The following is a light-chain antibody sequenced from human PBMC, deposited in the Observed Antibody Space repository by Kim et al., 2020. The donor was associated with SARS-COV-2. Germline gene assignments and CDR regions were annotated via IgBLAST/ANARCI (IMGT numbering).Light chain of an antibody. CDR1: SSDIGDSKH. J-gene: IGLJ2*01. V-gene: IGLV2-14*03. CDR2: DIT. CDR3: SSYTTSVTLV. Sequence: QSALTQPASLSGSRGQSITISCIGSSSDIGDSKHVCWYQQHPGKAPKLIIYDITNRPSGLSSRFSGSKSGNTASLTISGLQGEDEAVYYCSSYTTSVTLVFGGGTKVTVL.